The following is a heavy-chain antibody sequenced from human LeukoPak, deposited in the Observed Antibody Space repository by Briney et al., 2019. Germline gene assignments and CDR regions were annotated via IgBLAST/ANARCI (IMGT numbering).Heavy chain of an antibody. CDR2: INTDGSST. D-gene: IGHD2-15*01. Sequence: PGGSLRLSCAASGFTFSSYWMHWVRQAPGKGLVWVSRINTDGSSTRYADSVKGRFTISRDNAKNTLYLQMNSLRAEDTAVYYCARAYCSGGSCPNGISVWGQGTTVTVSS. CDR3: ARAYCSGGSCPNGISV. V-gene: IGHV3-74*01. CDR1: GFTFSSYW. J-gene: IGHJ6*02.